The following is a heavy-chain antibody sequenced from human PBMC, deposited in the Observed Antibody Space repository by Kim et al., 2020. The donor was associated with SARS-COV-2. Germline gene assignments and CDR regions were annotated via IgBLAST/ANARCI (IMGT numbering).Heavy chain of an antibody. J-gene: IGHJ4*02. Sequence: ASVKVSCKASGYTFTGYYMHWVRQAPGQGLEWMGRINPNSGGTNYAQKFQGRVTMTRDTSISTAYMELSRLRSDDTAVYYCASSMVRDPFFDYWGQGTLVTVSS. V-gene: IGHV1-2*06. CDR2: INPNSGGT. CDR1: GYTFTGYY. CDR3: ASSMVRDPFFDY. D-gene: IGHD3-10*01.